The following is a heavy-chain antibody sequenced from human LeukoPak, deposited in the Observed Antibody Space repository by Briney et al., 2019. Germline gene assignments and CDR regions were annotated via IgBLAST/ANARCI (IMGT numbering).Heavy chain of an antibody. Sequence: PSETLSLTCTVSGGSISSGDYYWSWIRQPPGKGLEWIGYIYYSGSTYYNPSLKSRVTISVDTSKNQFSLKLSSVTAADTAVYYCASGAHRTVTTLGYWGHGTLVTVSS. V-gene: IGHV4-30-4*08. CDR2: IYYSGST. CDR1: GGSISSGDYY. CDR3: ASGAHRTVTTLGY. J-gene: IGHJ4*01. D-gene: IGHD4-11*01.